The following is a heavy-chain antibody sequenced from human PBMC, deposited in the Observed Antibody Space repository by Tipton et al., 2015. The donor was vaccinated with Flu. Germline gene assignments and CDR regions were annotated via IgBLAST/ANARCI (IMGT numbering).Heavy chain of an antibody. J-gene: IGHJ3*02. CDR2: INHSGST. V-gene: IGHV4-34*01. D-gene: IGHD2-15*01. CDR1: GGSFSGYY. Sequence: TLSLTCAVYGGSFSGYYWSWIRQPPGKGLEWIGEINHSGSTNYNPSLKSRVTISVDTSKNQFSLKLSSVTAADTAVYYCARVVDGDVGGAFDIWGQGTMVTVSS. CDR3: ARVVDGDVGGAFDI.